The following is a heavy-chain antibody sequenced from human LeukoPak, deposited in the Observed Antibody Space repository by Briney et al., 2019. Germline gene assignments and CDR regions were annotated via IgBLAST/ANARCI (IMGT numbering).Heavy chain of an antibody. D-gene: IGHD3-16*01. CDR2: IYYIGST. J-gene: IGHJ5*02. Sequence: KPSETLSLTCTVSGDFIISYYWGWIRQPPGKGLEWIGTIYYIGSTYSNPSLRSRITMSVDTSKNQFSLKLSSVTATDTAVYYCARRGGIYPYNWFDPWGQGTLVTVSS. CDR1: GDFIISYY. V-gene: IGHV4-39*01. CDR3: ARRGGIYPYNWFDP.